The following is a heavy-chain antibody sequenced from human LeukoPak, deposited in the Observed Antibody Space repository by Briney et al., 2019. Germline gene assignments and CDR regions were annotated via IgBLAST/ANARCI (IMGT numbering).Heavy chain of an antibody. Sequence: GGSLRLSCAASGFTFSSYWMSWVRQAPGKGLEWVANIKQDGSEKYYVDSVKGRFTISRDNAKNSLYLQMNSLRAEDTAVYYCARDRITMVRRVLRANYYMDVWSKGTTVTVSS. V-gene: IGHV3-7*01. D-gene: IGHD3-10*01. CDR2: IKQDGSEK. CDR1: GFTFSSYW. J-gene: IGHJ6*03. CDR3: ARDRITMVRRVLRANYYMDV.